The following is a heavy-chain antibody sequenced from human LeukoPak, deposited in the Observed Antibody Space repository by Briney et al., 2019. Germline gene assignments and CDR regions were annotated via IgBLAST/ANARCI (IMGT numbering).Heavy chain of an antibody. CDR2: IYSSRNT. D-gene: IGHD1-26*01. Sequence: SETLSLTCTVSGASISSNNYYWGWVRQPPGKGLEGIGNIYSSRNTYYNASLKSRVTIYIDTSKNQSSLNLSSVTAADTAVYYCAKSGGSGLDYWGQGTLVTVSS. CDR1: GASISSNNYY. J-gene: IGHJ4*02. V-gene: IGHV4-39*01. CDR3: AKSGGSGLDY.